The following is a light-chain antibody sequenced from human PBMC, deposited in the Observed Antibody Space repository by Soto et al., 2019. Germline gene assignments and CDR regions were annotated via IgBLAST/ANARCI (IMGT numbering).Light chain of an antibody. Sequence: DIQMTQSPSALSASVGDRVTITCRASQSVSGWLAWYQQKPGKAPRLLIYDASYLERGVPSRFSGSGSGTDFTLTISDLQPDDRGTYYCQQYNNFWTFGPGTKVEI. CDR1: QSVSGW. J-gene: IGKJ1*01. V-gene: IGKV1-5*01. CDR2: DAS. CDR3: QQYNNFWT.